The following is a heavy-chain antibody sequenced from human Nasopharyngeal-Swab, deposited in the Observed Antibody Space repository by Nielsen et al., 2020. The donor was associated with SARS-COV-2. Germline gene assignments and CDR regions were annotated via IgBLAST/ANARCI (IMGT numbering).Heavy chain of an antibody. CDR3: AREDDFWSGSTDYYYYYYMDV. Sequence: WIRQPPGKGLEWVSSISSSSSYIYYAGSVKGRFTISRDNAKNSLYLQMNSLRAEDTAVYYCAREDDFWSGSTDYYYYYYMDVWGKGTTVTVSS. J-gene: IGHJ6*03. D-gene: IGHD3-3*01. V-gene: IGHV3-21*01. CDR2: ISSSSSYI.